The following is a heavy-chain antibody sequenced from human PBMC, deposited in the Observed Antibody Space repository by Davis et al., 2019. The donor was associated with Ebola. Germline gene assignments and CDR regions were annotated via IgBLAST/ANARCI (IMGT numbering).Heavy chain of an antibody. CDR2: ISSSTSTI. Sequence: GESLKISCAASGFTFSPYSMNWVRQAPGKGLEWVSYISSSTSTIYYADSVKGRFTISRDNAKNSLYLQMNSLRDEDTAVYYCARGGAGYRGYYYHYYYGMDVWGQGTTVTVSS. CDR3: ARGGAGYRGYYYHYYYGMDV. V-gene: IGHV3-48*02. CDR1: GFTFSPYS. D-gene: IGHD3-22*01. J-gene: IGHJ6*02.